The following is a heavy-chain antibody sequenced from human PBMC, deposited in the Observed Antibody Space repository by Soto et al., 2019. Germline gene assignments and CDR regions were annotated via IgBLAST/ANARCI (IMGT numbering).Heavy chain of an antibody. J-gene: IGHJ5*02. CDR3: ARGHRYYDILTGPLWFDP. Sequence: PGGSLRLSCAASGFTFDDYGMSWVRQAPGKGLEWVSGINWNGGSTGYADSVKGRFTISRDNAKNSLYLQMNSLRAEDTALYHCARGHRYYDILTGPLWFDPWGQGTLVTVSS. D-gene: IGHD3-9*01. V-gene: IGHV3-20*01. CDR2: INWNGGST. CDR1: GFTFDDYG.